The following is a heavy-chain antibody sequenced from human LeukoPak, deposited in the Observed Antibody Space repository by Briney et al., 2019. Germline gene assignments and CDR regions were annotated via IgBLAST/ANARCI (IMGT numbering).Heavy chain of an antibody. D-gene: IGHD6-19*01. CDR2: ISGNGGST. CDR3: AKGVGFSTGWYYFES. CDR1: GFTFTSYT. Sequence: GGSLRLSCAASGFTFTSYTIHWVRQAPGMGLECVSAISGNGGSTYYANSVKGRFTISRDNSKNTLYLQMGSLRAEDMGVYYCAKGVGFSTGWYYFESWGQGTLVTVSS. J-gene: IGHJ4*02. V-gene: IGHV3-64*01.